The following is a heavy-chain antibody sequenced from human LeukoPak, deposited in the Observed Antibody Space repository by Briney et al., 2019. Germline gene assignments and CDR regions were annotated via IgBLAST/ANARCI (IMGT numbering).Heavy chain of an antibody. V-gene: IGHV4-34*01. CDR3: ARDPPASPWGYETGRFDP. CDR1: GGSFSGYY. J-gene: IGHJ5*02. CDR2: INHSGST. D-gene: IGHD1-1*01. Sequence: SETLSLTCAVYGGSFSGYYWSWIRQPPGKGLEWIGEINHSGSTNYNPSLKSRVTISVDTSKNQFSLKLSSVTAADTAVYSCARDPPASPWGYETGRFDPWGQGTLVTVSS.